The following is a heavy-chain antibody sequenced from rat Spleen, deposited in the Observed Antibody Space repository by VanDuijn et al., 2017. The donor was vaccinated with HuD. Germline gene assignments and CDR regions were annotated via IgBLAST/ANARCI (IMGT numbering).Heavy chain of an antibody. CDR3: ARQSQLGWFFDF. V-gene: IGHV5-46*01. CDR2: ISTRGGST. J-gene: IGHJ1*01. CDR1: GFTFSSSP. Sequence: EVQLVESGGGLVQPGRSMKLSCAASGFTFSSSPMAWVRQAPTKGLEWVATISTRGGSTYYRDSVKGRFTISRDNARNTLYLQMDSLRSEDTATYYCARQSQLGWFFDFWGPGTMVTVSS. D-gene: IGHD5-1*01.